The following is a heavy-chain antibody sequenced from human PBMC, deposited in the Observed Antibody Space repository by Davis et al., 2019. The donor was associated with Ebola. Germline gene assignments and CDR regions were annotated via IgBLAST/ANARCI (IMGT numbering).Heavy chain of an antibody. V-gene: IGHV3-74*01. CDR1: GFTFSSYW. Sequence: GESLKISCAASGFTFSSYWMHWVRQTPGTGLVWVSNTNGDATITNYADSVKGRFTISRDNAKNTLYLQMNSLRVEDAGLYFCARVATDWFDPWGQGTLVTVSS. CDR3: ARVATDWFDP. J-gene: IGHJ5*02. CDR2: TNGDATIT.